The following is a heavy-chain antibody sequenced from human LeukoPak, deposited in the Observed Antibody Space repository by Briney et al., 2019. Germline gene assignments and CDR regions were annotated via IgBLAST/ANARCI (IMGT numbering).Heavy chain of an antibody. Sequence: GGSLRLSCAASGFTFSSYSMNWVRQAPGKGLEWVSSISSSSSYIYYADSVEGRFTISRDNAKNSLYLQMNSLRAEDTAVYYCASVVGGAFDIWGQGTMVTVSS. J-gene: IGHJ3*02. D-gene: IGHD3-10*01. CDR3: ASVVGGAFDI. V-gene: IGHV3-21*01. CDR1: GFTFSSYS. CDR2: ISSSSSYI.